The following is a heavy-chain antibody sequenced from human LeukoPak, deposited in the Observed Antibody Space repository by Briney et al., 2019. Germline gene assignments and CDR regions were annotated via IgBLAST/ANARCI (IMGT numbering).Heavy chain of an antibody. D-gene: IGHD3-3*01. Sequence: GASVKVSCKASGYTFTGHYMHWVRQAPGQGLEWMGWINPNSGGTKCAQKFQGRVTLTRDTSISTAYMELSRLRCDDTAVYYCARSYDFWSGPPFDPWGQGTLVTVSS. V-gene: IGHV1-2*02. CDR3: ARSYDFWSGPPFDP. CDR2: INPNSGGT. CDR1: GYTFTGHY. J-gene: IGHJ5*02.